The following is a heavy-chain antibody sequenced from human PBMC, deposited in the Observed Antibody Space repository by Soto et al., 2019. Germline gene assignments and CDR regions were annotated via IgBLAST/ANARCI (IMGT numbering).Heavy chain of an antibody. CDR2: ISYDGSNK. D-gene: IGHD6-19*01. CDR1: GFTFSSYA. J-gene: IGHJ4*02. Sequence: GGSLRLSCAASGFTFSSYAMHWVRQAPGKGLEWVAVISYDGSNKYYADSVKGRFTISRDNSKNTLYLQMNSLRAEDTAVYYCAREAMAGSYCFDYWGQGTLVTVSS. V-gene: IGHV3-30-3*01. CDR3: AREAMAGSYCFDY.